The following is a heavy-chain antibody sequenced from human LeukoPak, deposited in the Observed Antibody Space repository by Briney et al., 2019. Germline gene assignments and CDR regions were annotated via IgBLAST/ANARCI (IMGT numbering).Heavy chain of an antibody. V-gene: IGHV4-59*01. CDR1: GGSISSYY. D-gene: IGHD4-17*01. Sequence: SQTLSLTCTVSGGSISSYYWSWIRQPPGKGLEWIGYIYYSGSTNYNPSLKSRVTISVDTSKNQFSLKLSSVTAADTAVYYCARDAGYGDPYDYWGQGTLVTVSS. J-gene: IGHJ4*02. CDR2: IYYSGST. CDR3: ARDAGYGDPYDY.